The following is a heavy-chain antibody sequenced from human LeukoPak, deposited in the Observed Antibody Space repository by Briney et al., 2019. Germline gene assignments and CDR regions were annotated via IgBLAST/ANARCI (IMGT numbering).Heavy chain of an antibody. D-gene: IGHD5-18*01. J-gene: IGHJ4*02. CDR2: IKQDGSEK. CDR3: ARERGSRGYSYGSQYYFDY. Sequence: GGSLRLSCAASGFTFSSYWMNWARQAPGKGLEWVANIKQDGSEKYYVDSVKGRFTISRDNAKNSLYLQMNSLRAEDTAVYYCARERGSRGYSYGSQYYFDYWGQGTLVTVSS. CDR1: GFTFSSYW. V-gene: IGHV3-7*03.